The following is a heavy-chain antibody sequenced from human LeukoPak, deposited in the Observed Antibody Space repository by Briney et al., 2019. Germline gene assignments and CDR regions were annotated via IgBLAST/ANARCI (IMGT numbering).Heavy chain of an antibody. CDR2: IYYSGST. V-gene: IGHV4-39*01. CDR3: ARRPPIVATIGAFDI. Sequence: NPSETLSLTCTVSGGSISSSSYYWGWIRQPPGKGLEWIGSIYYSGSTYYNPSLKSRVTISVDTSKNQFSLKLSSVTAADTAVYYCARRPPIVATIGAFDIWGQGTMVTVSS. J-gene: IGHJ3*02. CDR1: GGSISSSSYY. D-gene: IGHD5-12*01.